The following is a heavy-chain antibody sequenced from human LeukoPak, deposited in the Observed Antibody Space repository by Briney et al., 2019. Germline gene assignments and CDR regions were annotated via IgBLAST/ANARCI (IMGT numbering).Heavy chain of an antibody. CDR3: ARSYYGAVSPPDY. CDR1: GYTFTGYY. D-gene: IGHD3-10*01. J-gene: IGHJ4*02. CDR2: INPNSGGT. Sequence: ASVKVSCKASGYTFTGYYMHWVRQAPGQGLEWMGWINPNSGGTSYAQKFQGRVTMTRDTSISTAYMELSRLRSDDTAFYYCARSYYGAVSPPDYWGQGTLVTVSS. V-gene: IGHV1-2*02.